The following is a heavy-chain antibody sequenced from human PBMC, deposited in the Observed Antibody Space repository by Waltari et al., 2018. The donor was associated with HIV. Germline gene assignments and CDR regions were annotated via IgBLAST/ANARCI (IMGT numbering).Heavy chain of an antibody. V-gene: IGHV3-11*01. Sequence: QVQLVESGGGLVKPGGSLRLSCAASGFSLSDYYMSWIRQAPGKGLEWVSSISPRGVSIDYAESVRGRFTISRDNAEDSLHLQRHSLRAEDTAVYYCTRHRGAILLSSGRDGLDVWGQGTTVTVSS. J-gene: IGHJ6*02. CDR2: ISPRGVSI. D-gene: IGHD3-10*01. CDR1: GFSLSDYY. CDR3: TRHRGAILLSSGRDGLDV.